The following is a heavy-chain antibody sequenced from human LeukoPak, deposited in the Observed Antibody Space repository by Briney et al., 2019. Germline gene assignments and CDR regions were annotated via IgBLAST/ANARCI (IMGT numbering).Heavy chain of an antibody. Sequence: PGGSLRLSCAASGFTFSGYAMHWVRQAPGKGLEWVAVISDDESNKFYADSVKGRFTISRDNSKNTLFLQMNSLRVEDTAVYYCARGVVTPSYYFDYWGQGTLVAVSS. CDR1: GFTFSGYA. CDR3: ARGVVTPSYYFDY. V-gene: IGHV3-30-3*01. J-gene: IGHJ4*02. D-gene: IGHD2-15*01. CDR2: ISDDESNK.